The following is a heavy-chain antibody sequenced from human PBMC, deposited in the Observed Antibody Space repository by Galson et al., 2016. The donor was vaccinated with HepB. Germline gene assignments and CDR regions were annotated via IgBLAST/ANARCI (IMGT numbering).Heavy chain of an antibody. J-gene: IGHJ4*02. CDR3: ARDGRYFDWLLSPIFDS. D-gene: IGHD3-9*01. V-gene: IGHV3-7*03. Sequence: SLRLSCAASGFTFNSYWMNWVRQAPGKGLEWVANIKQDGSEKYYLDSVRGRFTISRDNAKNSLYLTMNSLRAEDTAVYYCARDGRYFDWLLSPIFDSWGQGTLVTVSS. CDR1: GFTFNSYW. CDR2: IKQDGSEK.